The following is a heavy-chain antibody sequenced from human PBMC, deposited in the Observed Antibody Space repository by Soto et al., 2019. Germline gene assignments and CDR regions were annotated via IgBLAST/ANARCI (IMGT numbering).Heavy chain of an antibody. CDR1: GGSVSSAIYY. D-gene: IGHD2-2*01. V-gene: IGHV4-61*01. Sequence: PSECPSLTCTVSGGSVSSAIYYWSWIRKPPGKGLEWIGYIYYSGSTNYNPSLKSRVTISVDTSKNQFSLKLSSVTAADTAVYYCAREVVVVPAARRPLIAAAYDYWGQGTLVTVSS. CDR2: IYYSGST. J-gene: IGHJ4*02. CDR3: AREVVVVPAARRPLIAAAYDY.